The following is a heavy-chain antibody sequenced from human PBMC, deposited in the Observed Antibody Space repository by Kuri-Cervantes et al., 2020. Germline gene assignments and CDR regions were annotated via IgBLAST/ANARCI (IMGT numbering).Heavy chain of an antibody. D-gene: IGHD6-13*01. J-gene: IGHJ4*02. CDR1: GFTFDDYG. CDR2: IGYDGSEK. V-gene: IGHV3-30*02. Sequence: GESLKISCAASGFTFDDYGMHWVRQAPGKGLEWVAFIGYDGSEKHYGDSVRGRFTISRDNSKNTLDLQMDSLRAEDTAVYYCAKLRDTVGWTTAGYWGQGTLVTVSS. CDR3: AKLRDTVGWTTAGY.